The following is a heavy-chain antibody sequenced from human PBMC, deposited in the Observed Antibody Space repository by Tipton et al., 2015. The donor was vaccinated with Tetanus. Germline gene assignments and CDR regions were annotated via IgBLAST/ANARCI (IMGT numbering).Heavy chain of an antibody. J-gene: IGHJ2*01. D-gene: IGHD4-23*01. CDR2: TYHTGGT. Sequence: LRLSCAVSGVSIRNGGYSWNWIRQPAGKGLEWVGYTYHTGGTYYNPSLKSRVTISVDRSSDQFSLRLTSVTAADTAIYYCASMTPVDWYFDLWGRGTLVTVSS. CDR1: GVSIRNGGYS. V-gene: IGHV4-30-2*01. CDR3: ASMTPVDWYFDL.